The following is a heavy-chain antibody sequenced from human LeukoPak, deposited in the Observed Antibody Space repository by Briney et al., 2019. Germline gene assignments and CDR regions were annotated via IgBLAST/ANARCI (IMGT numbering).Heavy chain of an antibody. J-gene: IGHJ4*02. CDR1: GGSISGYY. V-gene: IGHV4-34*01. D-gene: IGHD6-19*01. Sequence: PSETLSLTCSVSGGSISGYYWSWIRQPPGKGLEWIGEINHSGSTNYNPSLKSRVTISVDTSKNQFSLKLSSVTAADTAVYYCARGQGVAVAATPFDYWGQGTLVTVSS. CDR3: ARGQGVAVAATPFDY. CDR2: INHSGST.